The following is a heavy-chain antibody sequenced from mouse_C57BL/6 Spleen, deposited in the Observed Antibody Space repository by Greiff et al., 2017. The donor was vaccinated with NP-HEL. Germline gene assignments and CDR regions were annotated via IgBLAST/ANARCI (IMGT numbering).Heavy chain of an antibody. Sequence: QVQLQQPGAELVKPGASVKMSCKASGYTFTSYWITWVKQRPGQGLEWIGDIYPGSGSTNYNEKFKSKATLTVDTSSSTAYMQLSSLTSEDSAVYYCASSDSSGSWFAYWGQGTLVTVSA. D-gene: IGHD3-2*02. V-gene: IGHV1-55*01. CDR3: ASSDSSGSWFAY. CDR1: GYTFTSYW. J-gene: IGHJ3*01. CDR2: IYPGSGST.